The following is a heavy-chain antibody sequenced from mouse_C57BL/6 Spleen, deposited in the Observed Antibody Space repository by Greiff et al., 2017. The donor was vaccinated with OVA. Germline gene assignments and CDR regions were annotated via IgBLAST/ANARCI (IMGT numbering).Heavy chain of an antibody. CDR1: GYTFTSYW. J-gene: IGHJ4*01. Sequence: QVQLQQPGAELVKPGASVKLSCKASGYTFTSYWMHWVKQRPGQGLEWIGMIHPNSGSTNYNEKFKSKATLTVDKSSSTAYMQLSSLTSEDSAVYYCARERVSNYGAMDYWGQGTSVTVSS. D-gene: IGHD2-5*01. CDR2: IHPNSGST. V-gene: IGHV1-64*01. CDR3: ARERVSNYGAMDY.